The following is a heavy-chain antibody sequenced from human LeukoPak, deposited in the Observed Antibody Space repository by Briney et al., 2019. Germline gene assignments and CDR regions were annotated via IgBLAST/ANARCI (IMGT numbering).Heavy chain of an antibody. V-gene: IGHV4-39*07. CDR2: IYYSGST. D-gene: IGHD3-22*01. Sequence: PSETLSLTCTVSGGSISSSSYYWGWIRQPPGKGLEWIGSIYYSGSTYYNPSLKSRVTMSVDTSKNQFSLKLSSVTAADTAVYYCARAIYYYDKNSNWFDPWGQGTLVTVSS. CDR1: GGSISSSSYY. CDR3: ARAIYYYDKNSNWFDP. J-gene: IGHJ5*02.